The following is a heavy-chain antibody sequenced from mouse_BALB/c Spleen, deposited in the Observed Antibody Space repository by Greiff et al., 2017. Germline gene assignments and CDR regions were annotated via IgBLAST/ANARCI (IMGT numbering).Heavy chain of an antibody. CDR1: GFTFSSYG. Sequence: DVQLVESGGGLVQPGGSLKLSCAASGFTFSSYGLSWVRQTPDKRLELVATINSNGGSTYYPDSVKGRFTISRDNAKNTLYLQMSSLKSEDTAMYYCARDRGKGAYWGLGTLVTVSA. V-gene: IGHV5-6-3*01. J-gene: IGHJ3*01. CDR2: INSNGGST. D-gene: IGHD1-3*01. CDR3: ARDRGKGAY.